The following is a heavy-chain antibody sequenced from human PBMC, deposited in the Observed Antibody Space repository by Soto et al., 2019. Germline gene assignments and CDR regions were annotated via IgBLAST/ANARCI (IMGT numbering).Heavy chain of an antibody. J-gene: IGHJ4*02. CDR1: GYTFTGYY. Sequence: GASVKVSCKASGYTFTGYYMHWVRQAPGQGLEWMGWINPNSGGTNYAQKFQGWVTMTRDTSISTAYMELSRLRSDDTAVYYCARGATGSSRQAKSSLYYFDYWGQGTLVTVSS. V-gene: IGHV1-2*04. D-gene: IGHD6-6*01. CDR3: ARGATGSSRQAKSSLYYFDY. CDR2: INPNSGGT.